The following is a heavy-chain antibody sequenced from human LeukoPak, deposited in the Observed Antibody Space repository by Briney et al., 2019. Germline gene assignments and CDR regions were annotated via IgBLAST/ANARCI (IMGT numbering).Heavy chain of an antibody. D-gene: IGHD1-1*01. J-gene: IGHJ6*03. Sequence: SETLSLTCAVYGGSFSGYYRSWIRQPPGKGLEWIGEINHSGSTNYNPSLKSRVTISVDTSKNQFSLKLSSVTAADTAVYYCATRGKRALRPYYMDVWGKGTTVTVSS. CDR3: ATRGKRALRPYYMDV. V-gene: IGHV4-34*01. CDR2: INHSGST. CDR1: GGSFSGYY.